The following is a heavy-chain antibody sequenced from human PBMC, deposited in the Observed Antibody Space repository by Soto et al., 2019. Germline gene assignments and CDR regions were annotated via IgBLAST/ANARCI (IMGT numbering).Heavy chain of an antibody. Sequence: QVQLVQSGAEVKKPGASVKVSCKASGYTFTSYGISWVRQAPGQGLEWMGWISAYNGNTNYAKKLEGRVTTTTDTSTSTDYKERRSRRYDDAVVYYCARQGSGGFDSWGQGTLVTVSS. CDR1: GYTFTSYG. D-gene: IGHD3-16*01. J-gene: IGHJ4*02. CDR2: ISAYNGNT. V-gene: IGHV1-18*04. CDR3: ARQGSGGFDS.